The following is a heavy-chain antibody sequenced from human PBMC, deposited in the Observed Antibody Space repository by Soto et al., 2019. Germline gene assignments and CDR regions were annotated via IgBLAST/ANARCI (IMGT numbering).Heavy chain of an antibody. CDR2: ISYDGSNK. V-gene: IGHV3-30-3*01. CDR1: RFTFSSYA. CDR3: ARGRSTERLNDLGY. Sequence: GGSLRLSCAASRFTFSSYAMHWVRQAPGKGLEWVAVISYDGSNKYYADSVKGRFTISRDNSESTLYLQMNSLRAEDTAVYYCARGRSTERLNDLGYWGRGTGVTVSS. D-gene: IGHD3-16*01. J-gene: IGHJ4*02.